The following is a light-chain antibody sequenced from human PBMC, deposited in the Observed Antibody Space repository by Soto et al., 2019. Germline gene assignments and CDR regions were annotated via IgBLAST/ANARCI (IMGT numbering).Light chain of an antibody. CDR2: SAS. V-gene: IGKV1-5*01. Sequence: DIQMTQSPSTLSASVGDRVTITCRASQNINRWLAWYEQRPGKAPKLLIYSASSLESGVPSRFSGSGSGTDFTLTISSPQPDDFATYYCQQYKDYSLRPFGQGTKVEIK. CDR3: QQYKDYSLRP. J-gene: IGKJ1*01. CDR1: QNINRW.